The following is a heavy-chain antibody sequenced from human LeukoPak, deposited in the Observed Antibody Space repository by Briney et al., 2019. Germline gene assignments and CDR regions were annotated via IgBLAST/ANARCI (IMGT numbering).Heavy chain of an antibody. CDR2: IYHSGST. Sequence: SETLSLTCAVSGYSISSGYYWGWIRQPPGKGLEWIGCIYHSGSTYYNPSLKSRVTISVDTSKNQFSLKLSSVTAADTAVYYCARGSVGIAAAGTQYFDYWGQGTLVTVSS. CDR1: GYSISSGYY. V-gene: IGHV4-38-2*01. CDR3: ARGSVGIAAAGTQYFDY. D-gene: IGHD6-13*01. J-gene: IGHJ4*02.